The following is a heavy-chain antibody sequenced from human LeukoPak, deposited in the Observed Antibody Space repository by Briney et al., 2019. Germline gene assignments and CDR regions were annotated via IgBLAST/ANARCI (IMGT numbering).Heavy chain of an antibody. CDR2: ISSSGSTI. CDR3: ARETGGWYLY. V-gene: IGHV3-48*03. D-gene: IGHD6-19*01. Sequence: GGSLRLSCAASGFTFSSYEMNRVRQAPGEELEWVSYISSSGSTIYYADSVKGRFTISRDNAKSSLYLQVNSLRAEDTAVYYCARETGGWYLYWGRGTLVTVSS. CDR1: GFTFSSYE. J-gene: IGHJ4*02.